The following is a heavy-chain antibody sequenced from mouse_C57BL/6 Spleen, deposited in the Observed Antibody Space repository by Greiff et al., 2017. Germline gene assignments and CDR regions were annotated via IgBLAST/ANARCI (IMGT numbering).Heavy chain of an antibody. J-gene: IGHJ3*01. CDR1: GYTFTSYW. CDR3: AREDGYGSSWGFAY. V-gene: IGHV1-72*01. D-gene: IGHD1-1*01. CDR2: IDPNSGGT. Sequence: VKLQESGAELVKPGASVKLSCKASGYTFTSYWMHWVKQRPGRGLEWIGRIDPNSGGTKYNEKFKSKATLTVDKPSSTAYMQLSSLTSEDSAVYYCAREDGYGSSWGFAYWGQGTLVTVSA.